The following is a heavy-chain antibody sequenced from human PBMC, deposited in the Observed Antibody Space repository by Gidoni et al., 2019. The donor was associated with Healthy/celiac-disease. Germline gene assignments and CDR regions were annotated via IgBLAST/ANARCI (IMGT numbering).Heavy chain of an antibody. V-gene: IGHV3-23*01. Sequence: EVQLLESGGGLVQPGGSLRLSCAASGFTFSSYAMSWVRQAPGKGLEWVSGISGSGGSTYYADSVKGRFTISRDNSKNTLYLQMNSLRAEDTAVYYCAKALLWFGEGGDYWGQGTLVTVSS. CDR1: GFTFSSYA. CDR3: AKALLWFGEGGDY. J-gene: IGHJ4*02. CDR2: ISGSGGST. D-gene: IGHD3-10*01.